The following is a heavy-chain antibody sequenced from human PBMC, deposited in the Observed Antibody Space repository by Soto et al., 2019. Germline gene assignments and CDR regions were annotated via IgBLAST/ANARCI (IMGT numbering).Heavy chain of an antibody. J-gene: IGHJ6*02. V-gene: IGHV4-59*12. Sequence: PSETLSLTCTVSGGSISSYYWSWIRQPPGKGLEWIGYIYYSGSTNYNPSLKSRVTISVDTSKNQFSLKLSSVTAADTAVYYCARDPLIAAAGDVTYYYGMDVWGQGTTVTVSS. CDR3: ARDPLIAAAGDVTYYYGMDV. D-gene: IGHD6-13*01. CDR2: IYYSGST. CDR1: GGSISSYY.